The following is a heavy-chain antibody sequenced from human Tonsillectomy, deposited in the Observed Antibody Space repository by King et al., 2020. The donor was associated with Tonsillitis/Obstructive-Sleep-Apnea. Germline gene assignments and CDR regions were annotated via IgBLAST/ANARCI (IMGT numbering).Heavy chain of an antibody. CDR3: ANWNYDGRSEYFQH. CDR2: IIPIFGTA. D-gene: IGHD1-7*01. CDR1: GGTFSSYA. J-gene: IGHJ1*01. V-gene: IGHV1-69*01. Sequence: QLVQSGAEVKKPGSSVKVSCKASGGTFSSYAISWVRQAPGQGLEWMGGIIPIFGTANYAQKFQSRVTITADESTSTAYMELSSLRSEDTAVYYCANWNYDGRSEYFQHWGQGTLVTVSS.